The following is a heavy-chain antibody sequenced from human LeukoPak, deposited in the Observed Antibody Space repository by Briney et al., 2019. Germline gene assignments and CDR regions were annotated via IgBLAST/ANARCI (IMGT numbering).Heavy chain of an antibody. V-gene: IGHV3-7*05. CDR2: TKPDGGAT. D-gene: IGHD3-10*01. CDR3: VRGSSGTVVRGIAWAWFDP. Sequence: GGSLRLSCAASGFTFSTQWMSWIRQTPGKWLDWVAYTKPDGGATYYADSVNGRFTISRDNAKNSLYLQMNSLRAEDTAVYYCVRGSSGTVVRGIAWAWFDPWGQGTLVTVSS. CDR1: GFTFSTQW. J-gene: IGHJ5*02.